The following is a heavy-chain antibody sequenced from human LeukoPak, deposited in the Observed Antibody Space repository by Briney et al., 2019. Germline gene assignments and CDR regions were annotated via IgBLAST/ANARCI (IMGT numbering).Heavy chain of an antibody. Sequence: GGSLRLSCAASGFSVSNNFMSWVRQAPGKGLEWVSVIYSGGTTYYADSVRGRFTISRDNSKNTLYLQMNSLRAEDTAVYYCAKDRVTTFLSYYFDYWGQGTLVTVSS. D-gene: IGHD3-3*01. CDR3: AKDRVTTFLSYYFDY. V-gene: IGHV3-53*01. J-gene: IGHJ4*02. CDR1: GFSVSNNF. CDR2: IYSGGTT.